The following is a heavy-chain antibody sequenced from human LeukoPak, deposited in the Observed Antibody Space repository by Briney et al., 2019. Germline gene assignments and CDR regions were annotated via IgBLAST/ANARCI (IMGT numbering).Heavy chain of an antibody. CDR1: EFTFSVYG. CDR2: ITGSGGSI. Sequence: GGSLRLSCVASEFTFSVYGMSWVRQAPGTGLEWVSSITGSGGSIHYKESVRGRFTISRDNSENSIFLQMNNLRAEDTGVYYCARGRQNITSYCSSTSCYNPFDYWGQGTLVTVSS. CDR3: ARGRQNITSYCSSTSCYNPFDY. J-gene: IGHJ4*02. V-gene: IGHV3-21*01. D-gene: IGHD2-2*02.